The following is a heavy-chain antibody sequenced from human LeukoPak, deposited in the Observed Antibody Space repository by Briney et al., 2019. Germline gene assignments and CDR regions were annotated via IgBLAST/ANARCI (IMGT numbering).Heavy chain of an antibody. CDR1: GGSISSGGYS. CDR2: IYHSGST. J-gene: IGHJ3*02. D-gene: IGHD4-17*01. V-gene: IGHV4-30-2*01. Sequence: SETLSLTCTVSGGSISSGGYSWSWIRQPPGKGLEWIGYIYHSGSTYYTPSLKSRVTISVDRSKNQFSLKLNSVTAADTAVYYYARTNGDNDAFDIWGRGTMVTVSS. CDR3: ARTNGDNDAFDI.